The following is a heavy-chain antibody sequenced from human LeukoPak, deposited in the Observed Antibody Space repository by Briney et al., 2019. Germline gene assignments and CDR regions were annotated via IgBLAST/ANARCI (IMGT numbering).Heavy chain of an antibody. CDR3: TTDLAAVGKGELDY. CDR1: GFALSSAW. V-gene: IGHV3-15*01. J-gene: IGHJ4*02. Sequence: GGSLRLSCAASGFALSSAWMNWVRQAPGKGLEWVGHFKSKTATNYAAPVKGRFTFSSDDSQNTLYLQMSSLKTEDTAVYYCTTDLAAVGKGELDYWGQGTLVTVSS. CDR2: FKSKTAT. D-gene: IGHD6-13*01.